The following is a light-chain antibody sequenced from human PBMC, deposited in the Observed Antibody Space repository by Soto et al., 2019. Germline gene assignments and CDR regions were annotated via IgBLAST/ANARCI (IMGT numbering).Light chain of an antibody. V-gene: IGKV3-11*01. Sequence: EIVLTQSPATLSLSPGERATLSCRASPSVTNFLAWYQQKPGQAPRLLIYGAFNRATGIPARFSGSGSGTDFTLTISSLEHEYSEIYYCQQRNSWPPVTFGQGTRLEIK. CDR1: PSVTNF. J-gene: IGKJ5*01. CDR2: GAF. CDR3: QQRNSWPPVT.